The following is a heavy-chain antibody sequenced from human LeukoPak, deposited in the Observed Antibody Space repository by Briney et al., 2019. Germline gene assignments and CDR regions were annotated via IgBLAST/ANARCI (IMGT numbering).Heavy chain of an antibody. D-gene: IGHD1-7*01. Sequence: GGSLRLSCAASGFTFSSYAMSWVRQAPGKGLEWVSAISASGYSTYYADSVKGQFTISRDNSKKTLYLQMNSLRAEDTAIFYCAKDVYNWNFYFDYWGQGTLVTVSS. CDR2: ISASGYST. V-gene: IGHV3-23*01. CDR1: GFTFSSYA. J-gene: IGHJ4*02. CDR3: AKDVYNWNFYFDY.